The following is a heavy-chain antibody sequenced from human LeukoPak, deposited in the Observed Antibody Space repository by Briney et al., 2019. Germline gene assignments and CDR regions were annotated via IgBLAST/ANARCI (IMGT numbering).Heavy chain of an antibody. D-gene: IGHD5-24*01. CDR3: VSDRSDGGYAESNGYPTFDL. V-gene: IGHV1-24*01. J-gene: IGHJ2*01. Sequence: ASVKVSCKVSGYALSESSIHWVRQTPGEGFEWMGGVDPEYVETTYAQKFRGRVTMTEDTSTDTAYMELINLRSDDTAVYYCVSDRSDGGYAESNGYPTFDLWGRGTLVTVSS. CDR1: GYALSESS. CDR2: VDPEYVET.